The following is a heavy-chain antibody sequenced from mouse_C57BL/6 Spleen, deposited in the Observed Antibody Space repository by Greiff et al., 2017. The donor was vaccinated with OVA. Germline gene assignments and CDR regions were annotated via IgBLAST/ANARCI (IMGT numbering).Heavy chain of an antibody. Sequence: DVKLQESGPGMVKPSQSLSLTCTVTGYSITSGYDWHWIRHFPGNKLEWMGYISYSGSTNYNPSLKSRISITHDTSKNHFFLKLNSVTTEDTATYDSEREDGYYGAWFAYWGQGTLVTVSA. D-gene: IGHD2-3*01. J-gene: IGHJ3*01. CDR1: GYSITSGYD. V-gene: IGHV3-1*01. CDR3: EREDGYYGAWFAY. CDR2: ISYSGST.